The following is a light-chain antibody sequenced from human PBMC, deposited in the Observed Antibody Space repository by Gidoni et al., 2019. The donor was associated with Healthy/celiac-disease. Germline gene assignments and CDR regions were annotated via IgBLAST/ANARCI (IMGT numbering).Light chain of an antibody. Sequence: DIQITQSPSTLSASVGDRVNITCRASQSISSWLAWYQQKPGKAPKLLIYKAYSLESGVPSRFSGSGSGTEFNITISSLQPDDFATYYCQQYNSYSRTFGQGTKVEIK. CDR2: KAY. J-gene: IGKJ1*01. CDR3: QQYNSYSRT. CDR1: QSISSW. V-gene: IGKV1-5*03.